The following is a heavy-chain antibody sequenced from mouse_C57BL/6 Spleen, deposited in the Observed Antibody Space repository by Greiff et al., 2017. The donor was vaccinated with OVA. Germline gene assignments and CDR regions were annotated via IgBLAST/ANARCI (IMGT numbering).Heavy chain of an antibody. D-gene: IGHD1-1*01. V-gene: IGHV1-15*01. CDR2: IDPETGGT. CDR1: GYTFTDYE. Sequence: QVQLQQSGAELVRPGASVTLSCKASGYTFTDYEMHWVKQTPVHGLEWIGAIDPETGGTAYNQKFKGKAILTADKSSSTAYMELRSLTSEDSAVYYCTRAYYYGSSHSWYFDVWGTGTTVTVSS. J-gene: IGHJ1*03. CDR3: TRAYYYGSSHSWYFDV.